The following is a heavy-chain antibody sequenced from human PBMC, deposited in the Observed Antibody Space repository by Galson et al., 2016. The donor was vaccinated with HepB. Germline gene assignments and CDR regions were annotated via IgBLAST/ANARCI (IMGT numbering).Heavy chain of an antibody. CDR2: INPSGTST. D-gene: IGHD6-6*01. CDR3: ARDLYSSSSGQEGMDI. CDR1: GYTFTNYY. Sequence: SVKVSCKASGYTFTNYYIHWVRQAPGQGLEWVGDINPSGTSTSYAQKFQGRVTVSRDTSTSTVYMELSSLRSEDTAVYCCARDLYSSSSGQEGMDIWGQGTTVTVAS. J-gene: IGHJ6*02. V-gene: IGHV1-46*01.